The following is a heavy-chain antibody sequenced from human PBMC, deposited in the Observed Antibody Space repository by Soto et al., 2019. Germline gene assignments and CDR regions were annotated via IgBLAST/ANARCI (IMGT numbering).Heavy chain of an antibody. J-gene: IGHJ5*02. D-gene: IGHD5-12*01. V-gene: IGHV3-23*01. Sequence: EVQLLESGGGLVQPGGSLRLSCAASGFTFSTNSMTWVRQAPGKGLEWVCGISGGGDSTHYADSVKGRFTISRDNSKNMVSLQMNSLTADATAVYFCAKWDGYGDQWGQGTLVTVSS. CDR2: ISGGGDST. CDR1: GFTFSTNS. CDR3: AKWDGYGDQ.